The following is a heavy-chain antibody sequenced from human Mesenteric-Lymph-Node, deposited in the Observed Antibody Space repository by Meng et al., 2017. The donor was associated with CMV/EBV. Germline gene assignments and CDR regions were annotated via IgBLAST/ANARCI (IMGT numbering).Heavy chain of an antibody. D-gene: IGHD4-17*01. CDR1: GFTFSSYG. V-gene: IGHV3-30*02. CDR3: AKDHYTDYGTASFAFDI. Sequence: GGSLRLSCAASGFTFSSYGMHWVRQAPGKGLEWVAFIQYYGTNNYYADSVKGRFTISRDTSKNTLFLQMNSLTAEDTAVYYCAKDHYTDYGTASFAFDIWGQGTMVTVSS. CDR2: IQYYGTNN. J-gene: IGHJ3*02.